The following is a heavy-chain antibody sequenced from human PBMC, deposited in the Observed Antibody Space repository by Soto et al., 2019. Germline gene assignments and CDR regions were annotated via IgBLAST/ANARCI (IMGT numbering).Heavy chain of an antibody. D-gene: IGHD3-22*01. Sequence: HGGSLRVACAASGVSFISYAMSWARQAPGKGLEWVSAISGSGGSTYYADSVKGRFTISRDNSKNTLYLQMNSLRAEDTAVYYCASTYTYYYDSSGYYHDYWGQGTLVTVSS. CDR3: ASTYTYYYDSSGYYHDY. CDR2: ISGSGGST. CDR1: GVSFISYA. J-gene: IGHJ4*02. V-gene: IGHV3-23*01.